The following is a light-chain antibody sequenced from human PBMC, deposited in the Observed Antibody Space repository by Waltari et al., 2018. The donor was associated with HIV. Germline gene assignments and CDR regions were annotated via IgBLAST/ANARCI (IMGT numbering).Light chain of an antibody. CDR2: AAS. V-gene: IGKV1-39*01. CDR3: QQTYSTPWT. J-gene: IGKJ1*01. Sequence: DIQMTQSPSSLSASVVDRVTITCRASQTIKNYLHWYQQKPGRAPNLLISAASNLLSGVPSRFSGSSSGTDFILTITSLQPEDFATYYCQQTYSTPWTFGQGTQVEIK. CDR1: QTIKNY.